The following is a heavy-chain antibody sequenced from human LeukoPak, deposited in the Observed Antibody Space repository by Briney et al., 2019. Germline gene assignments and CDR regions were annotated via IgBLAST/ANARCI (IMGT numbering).Heavy chain of an antibody. CDR2: ISSSSGYI. J-gene: IGHJ3*02. CDR3: ARQNYGVMDAFDI. CDR1: GFTFSSYS. D-gene: IGHD4-17*01. Sequence: PGGSLRLSCAASGFTFSSYSMNWVRQAPGKGLEWVSSISSSSGYIYYADSVKGRFTISRDNAKNSLYLQMNSLRAEDTAVYYCARQNYGVMDAFDIWGQGTMVTVSS. V-gene: IGHV3-21*01.